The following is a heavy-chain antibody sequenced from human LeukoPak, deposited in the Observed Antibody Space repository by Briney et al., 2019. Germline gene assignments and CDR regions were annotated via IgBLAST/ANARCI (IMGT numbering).Heavy chain of an antibody. CDR2: ISSSSTI. CDR1: GFPFSSYS. Sequence: PGRSLRLSCTASGFPFSSYSMNWVRQAPGKGLEWVSYISSSSTIYYADSVKGRFTISRDNAKNSLYLQMSSLRDEDTAVYYCARANGMDVWGQGTTVTVSS. CDR3: ARANGMDV. J-gene: IGHJ6*02. V-gene: IGHV3-48*02.